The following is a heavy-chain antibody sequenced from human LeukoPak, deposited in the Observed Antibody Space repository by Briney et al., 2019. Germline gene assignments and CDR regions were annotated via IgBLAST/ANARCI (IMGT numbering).Heavy chain of an antibody. V-gene: IGHV4-59*01. CDR2: IYYSGST. CDR1: GGSISSYY. Sequence: PSETLSLTCTVSGGSISSYYWSWIRQPPGKGLEWIGYIYYSGSTNYNPSLKSRVTISVDTSKNQFSLKLSSVTAADTAVYYCAREGYYDSSGYPTFDYWGQGTLVTVSP. CDR3: AREGYYDSSGYPTFDY. D-gene: IGHD3-22*01. J-gene: IGHJ4*02.